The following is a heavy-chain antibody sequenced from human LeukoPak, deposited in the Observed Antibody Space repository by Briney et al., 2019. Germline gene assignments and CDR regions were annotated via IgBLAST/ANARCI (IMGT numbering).Heavy chain of an antibody. CDR2: IRYDGSNK. CDR1: GFSFNTYG. Sequence: PGGSLRLSCAASGFSFNTYGMHWVRQTPGKGLEWVAFIRYDGSNKFYADSVKGRFTISRDNSKNTLYLQMNSLRAEDTAVYYCAREEGGKLGIDYYFDYWGQGTLVTVSS. J-gene: IGHJ4*02. D-gene: IGHD7-27*01. CDR3: AREEGGKLGIDYYFDY. V-gene: IGHV3-30*02.